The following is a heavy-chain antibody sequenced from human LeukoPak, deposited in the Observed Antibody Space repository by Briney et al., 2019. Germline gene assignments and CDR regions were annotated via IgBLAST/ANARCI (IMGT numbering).Heavy chain of an antibody. D-gene: IGHD3-10*01. CDR1: GGSFSSYY. V-gene: IGHV4-34*01. Sequence: SETLSLTCAVYGGSFSSYYWSWIRQPPGKGLEWIGEIYHSGDTNYSPSLTSRVTISLDTSRNQFSLKLNSVTAADTAVYYCAKSNGYGLVDIWGQGTMVTVSS. CDR3: AKSNGYGLVDI. J-gene: IGHJ3*02. CDR2: IYHSGDT.